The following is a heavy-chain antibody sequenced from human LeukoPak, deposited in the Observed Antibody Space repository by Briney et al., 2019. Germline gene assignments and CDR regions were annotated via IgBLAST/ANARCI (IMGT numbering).Heavy chain of an antibody. CDR3: ARDRDDSSLFDY. V-gene: IGHV4-59*12. D-gene: IGHD6-6*01. CDR1: SDSISSYY. J-gene: IGHJ4*02. Sequence: KPSETLSLTCTVSSDSISSYYWSWIRQPPGKGLEGIGYFHYSGSTYYNPSLKSRVTISVDTSKNQFSLKLSSVTAADTAVYYCARDRDDSSLFDYWGQGTLVTVSS. CDR2: FHYSGST.